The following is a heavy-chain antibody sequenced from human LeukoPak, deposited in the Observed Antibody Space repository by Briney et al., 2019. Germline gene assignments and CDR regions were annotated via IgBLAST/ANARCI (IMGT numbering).Heavy chain of an antibody. CDR1: GFTFSSYE. D-gene: IGHD6-13*01. CDR2: ISTGGSAI. CDR3: AKYGSSWYKGDFDY. V-gene: IGHV3-48*03. Sequence: GGSLRLSCAASGFTFSSYEMNWVRQAPGKGLEWVSYISTGGSAIYYADSVKGRFTISRDNAKNSLYLQMNSLRAEDTAVYYCAKYGSSWYKGDFDYWGQGTLVTVSS. J-gene: IGHJ4*02.